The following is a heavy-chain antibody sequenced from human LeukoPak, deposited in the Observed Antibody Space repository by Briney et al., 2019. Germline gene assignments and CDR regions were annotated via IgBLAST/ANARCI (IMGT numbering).Heavy chain of an antibody. J-gene: IGHJ1*01. D-gene: IGHD2-2*02. CDR3: ARRRNCSSTRCYRYFQH. CDR1: GYTFTGYY. CDR2: VNPNSGGT. V-gene: IGHV1-2*02. Sequence: ASVKVSCKASGYTFTGYYMHWVRQAPGQGLEWMGWVNPNSGGTNYAQKFQGRVTMTRDTSVSTAYMELSRLRSVYTAVYYCARRRNCSSTRCYRYFQHGGQRILVTVSS.